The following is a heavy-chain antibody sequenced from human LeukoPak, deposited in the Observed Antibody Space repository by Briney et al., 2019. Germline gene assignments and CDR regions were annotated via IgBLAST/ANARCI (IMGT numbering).Heavy chain of an antibody. D-gene: IGHD3-22*01. Sequence: PPQTLSLTCTVSGASFSSGDQYWNWIRQSPGKGLEWIGSIHPSGRVYNNPSLESRVPISIDTSKPQFSLNLNSVTAADTAVYFCSRGLDSRKLGYWGQGTLVTVSS. J-gene: IGHJ4*02. CDR2: IHPSGRV. CDR3: SRGLDSRKLGY. CDR1: GASFSSGDQY. V-gene: IGHV4-31*03.